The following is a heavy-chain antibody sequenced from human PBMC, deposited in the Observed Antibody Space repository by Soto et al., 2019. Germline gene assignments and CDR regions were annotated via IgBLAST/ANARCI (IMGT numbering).Heavy chain of an antibody. D-gene: IGHD3-9*01. V-gene: IGHV3-30-3*01. CDR2: ISFDGNII. CDR1: DFSFSPYA. J-gene: IGHJ4*02. CDR3: ARTFDTITYYFDY. Sequence: GGSLRLSCAASDFSFSPYAMHWIRQAPGKGLEWLAVISFDGNIIQYADSVKGRFIISRDNSKNTLYLQMNSLRRDDTAVYYCARTFDTITYYFDYWGQGTLVTVSS.